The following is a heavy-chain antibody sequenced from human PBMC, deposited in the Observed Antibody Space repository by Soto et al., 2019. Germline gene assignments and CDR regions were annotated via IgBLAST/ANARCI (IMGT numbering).Heavy chain of an antibody. J-gene: IGHJ5*02. CDR1: VGTFSSYG. V-gene: IGHV1-69*13. CDR3: ARDAAMTPTDNWFDP. CDR2: IIPIFGTA. Sequence: GASVKVSCKTSVGTFSSYGINRGRQAPGQGLEWMGGIIPIFGTANYAQKFQGRVTITADESTSTAYMELSSLRSEDTAVYYCARDAAMTPTDNWFDPWGQGTLVTVPS. D-gene: IGHD6-25*01.